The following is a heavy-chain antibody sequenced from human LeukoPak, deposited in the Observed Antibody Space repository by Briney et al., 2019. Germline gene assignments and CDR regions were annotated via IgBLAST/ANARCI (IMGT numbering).Heavy chain of an antibody. Sequence: GGSLRLSCVTSGFTFSSYEMNWVRQAPGKGLEWVSYISSSGNTIYHADSVKGRFTISRDNAEKSLYLQMSSLRAEGTAVYYCARDGRDSSGWYDPFDYWGQGTLVTVSS. V-gene: IGHV3-48*03. CDR2: ISSSGNTI. CDR1: GFTFSSYE. D-gene: IGHD6-19*01. CDR3: ARDGRDSSGWYDPFDY. J-gene: IGHJ4*02.